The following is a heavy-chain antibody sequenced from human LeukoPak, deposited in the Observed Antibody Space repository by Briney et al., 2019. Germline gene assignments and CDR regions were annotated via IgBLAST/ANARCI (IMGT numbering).Heavy chain of an antibody. CDR2: ISSSSSYI. V-gene: IGHV3-21*01. J-gene: IGHJ4*02. CDR1: AFTFGDYA. Sequence: PGGSLRLSCTASAFTFGDYAMTWFRQAPGKGLEWVSSISSSSSYIYYADSVKGRFTISRDNAKNSLYLQMNSLGAEDTAVYYCARGGGESVTTVTTFDYWGQGTLVTVSS. D-gene: IGHD4-11*01. CDR3: ARGGGESVTTVTTFDY.